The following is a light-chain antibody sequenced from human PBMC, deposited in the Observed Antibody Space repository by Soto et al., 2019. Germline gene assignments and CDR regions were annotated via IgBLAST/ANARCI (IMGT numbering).Light chain of an antibody. CDR1: QSVSSSY. CDR3: QQYGSSPRT. CDR2: GAS. J-gene: IGKJ1*01. Sequence: EIVLTQSPGTLSLSPGERATLSCRASQSVSSSYSAWYQQKPGQAPRLLIYGASSRATGIPDRFSGSGSGTDFTLTIRRLEREDFAVYYCQQYGSSPRTFGQGTKV. V-gene: IGKV3-20*01.